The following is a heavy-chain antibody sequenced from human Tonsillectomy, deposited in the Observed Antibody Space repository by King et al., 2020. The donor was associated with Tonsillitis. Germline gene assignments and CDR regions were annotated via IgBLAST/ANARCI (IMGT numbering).Heavy chain of an antibody. CDR3: AREDYSSALCYYHGMDV. V-gene: IGHV1-18*04. Sequence: QLVQSGGEVKKPGASVKVSCKASGYTFSSFGISWVRQAPGQGLEWMGRISGSQGYTKTAQKFQGRVTMTIDTSATTAYMELRSPTSDDTAIYFCAREDYSSALCYYHGMDVWGQGTTVTVSS. CDR2: ISGSQGYT. CDR1: GYTFSSFG. J-gene: IGHJ6*02. D-gene: IGHD4-11*01.